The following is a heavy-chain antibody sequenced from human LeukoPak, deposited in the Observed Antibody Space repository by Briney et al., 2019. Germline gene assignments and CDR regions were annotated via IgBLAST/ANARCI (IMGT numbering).Heavy chain of an antibody. V-gene: IGHV4-59*08. Sequence: SETLSLTCTVSGGSISSYYWSWIRQPPGKGLEWIGYIYYSGSTNYNPSLKSQVTISVDTSKNQFSLKLSSVTAADTAVYYCARIYGDCFDYWGQGTLVTVSS. CDR3: ARIYGDCFDY. D-gene: IGHD4-17*01. J-gene: IGHJ4*02. CDR2: IYYSGST. CDR1: GGSISSYY.